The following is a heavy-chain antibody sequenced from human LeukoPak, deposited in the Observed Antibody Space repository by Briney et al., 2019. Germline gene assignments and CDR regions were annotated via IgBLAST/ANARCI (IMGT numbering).Heavy chain of an antibody. CDR1: GFAFSSYA. CDR2: ISGSGGNA. J-gene: IGHJ4*02. Sequence: PGGSLRLSCAASGFAFSSYAMSWVRQAPGKGLEWVSAISGSGGNACYADSVKGRFTISRDNSKNTLYLQMNSLRVEDTAVYYCAKDRRGYSYGHCFDYWGQGTLVTVSS. V-gene: IGHV3-23*01. D-gene: IGHD5-18*01. CDR3: AKDRRGYSYGHCFDY.